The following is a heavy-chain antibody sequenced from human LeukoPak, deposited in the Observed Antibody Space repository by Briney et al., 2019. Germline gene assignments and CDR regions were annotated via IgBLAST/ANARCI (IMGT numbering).Heavy chain of an antibody. J-gene: IGHJ4*02. V-gene: IGHV3-53*01. CDR1: EFTVSSKY. CDR2: IHSGDST. CDR3: ATGPQWFGELFCDY. D-gene: IGHD3-10*01. Sequence: PGGSLRLSCAASEFTVSSKYMNWVRQAPGKGLEWVSLIHSGDSTYYADSVKGRFTISGDNSKNTLYLQMNSLRAEDTAVYYCATGPQWFGELFCDYWGQGTLVSVSS.